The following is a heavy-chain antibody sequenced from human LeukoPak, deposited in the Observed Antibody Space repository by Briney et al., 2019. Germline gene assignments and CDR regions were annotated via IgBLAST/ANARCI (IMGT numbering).Heavy chain of an antibody. J-gene: IGHJ6*03. CDR1: GFTFSDYD. V-gene: IGHV3-11*01. D-gene: IGHD5-24*01. CDR3: ARQMATLVGSYYYYYMDV. Sequence: GGSLRLSCAASGFTFSDYDMTWIPQAPGKGLEWLSYITGSGTIILYADSVEGRFTISRDNAKNSLYLQLNSLRAEDTAVYYCARQMATLVGSYYYYYMDVWGKGTTVTVSS. CDR2: ITGSGTII.